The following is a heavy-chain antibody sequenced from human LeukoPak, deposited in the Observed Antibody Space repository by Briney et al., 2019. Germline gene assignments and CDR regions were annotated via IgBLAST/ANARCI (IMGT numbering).Heavy chain of an antibody. CDR3: AREYCSSTSCYFGY. J-gene: IGHJ4*02. V-gene: IGHV3-20*01. CDR1: GFTFDDYG. D-gene: IGHD2-2*01. Sequence: GGSLRLSCAASGFTFDDYGMSWVRQAPGKGLEWVSGINWNGGSTGYADSVKGRFTISRDNAKNSLYLQMNSLRAEDTALYHCAREYCSSTSCYFGYWGQGTLVIVSS. CDR2: INWNGGST.